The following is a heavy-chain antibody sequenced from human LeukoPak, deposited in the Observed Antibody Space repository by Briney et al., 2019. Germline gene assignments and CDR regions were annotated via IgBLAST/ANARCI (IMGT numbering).Heavy chain of an antibody. D-gene: IGHD3-10*01. J-gene: IGHJ4*02. V-gene: IGHV4-39*01. CDR3: ASNHYYGSGSYSWFDY. CDR1: GGSISSTSYY. CDR2: IYYSGST. Sequence: SETLSLTCTVSGGSISSTSYYWGWIRQPPGKGLEWIGSIYYSGSTYYNPSPKSRVTISVDTSKNQFSLKLSSVTAADTAVYYCASNHYYGSGSYSWFDYWGQGSLVTVSS.